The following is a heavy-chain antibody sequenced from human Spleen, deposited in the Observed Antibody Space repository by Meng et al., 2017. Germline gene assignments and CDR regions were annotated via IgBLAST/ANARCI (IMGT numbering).Heavy chain of an antibody. J-gene: IGHJ4*02. CDR2: VDNSGST. D-gene: IGHD4-11*01. Sequence: QVQLQESGPGLVRPSETLSLTCTVSGGSVSSGNSYWNWIRQSPGKGLEWIGYVDNSGSTDYNPSLKSRVTLSVDTSKNNLSLKLSSVTAAGSAVYYCARGPTTMAHDFDYWGQGTLVTVSS. CDR3: ARGPTTMAHDFDY. V-gene: IGHV4-61*03. CDR1: GGSVSSGNSY.